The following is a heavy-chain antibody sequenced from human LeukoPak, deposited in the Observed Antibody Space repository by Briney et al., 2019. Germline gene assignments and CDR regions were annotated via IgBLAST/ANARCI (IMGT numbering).Heavy chain of an antibody. V-gene: IGHV4-34*01. CDR3: ARGRGDYYDSSGYYRQPTYFDY. J-gene: IGHJ4*02. CDR1: GGSFSGYY. Sequence: SETLSLTCAVYGGSFSGYYWSWIRQPPGKGLEWIGEINHSGSTNYNPSLKSRVTISVDTSKNQFSLKLSSVTAADTAVYYCARGRGDYYDSSGYYRQPTYFDYWGQGTLVTVS. D-gene: IGHD3-22*01. CDR2: INHSGST.